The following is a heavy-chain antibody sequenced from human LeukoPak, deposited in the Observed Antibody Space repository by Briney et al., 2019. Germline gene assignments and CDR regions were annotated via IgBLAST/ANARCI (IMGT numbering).Heavy chain of an antibody. CDR1: GGSISSGGYY. Sequence: PSETLSLTCTVSGGSISSGGYYWSWIRQPPGKGLEWIGYIYHSGSTYYNPSLKSRVTISVDRSKNQFSLKLSSVTAADTAVYYCAREYTRATYDYFDYWGQGTLVTVSS. D-gene: IGHD6-13*01. CDR3: AREYTRATYDYFDY. V-gene: IGHV4-30-2*01. CDR2: IYHSGST. J-gene: IGHJ4*02.